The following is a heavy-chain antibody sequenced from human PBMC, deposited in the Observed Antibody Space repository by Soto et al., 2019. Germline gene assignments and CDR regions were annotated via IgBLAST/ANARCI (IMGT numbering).Heavy chain of an antibody. Sequence: SETLSLTCTVSGGSISSYYWSWIRQPPGKGLEWIGYIYYSGSTNYNPSLKSRVTISVDTSKNQFSLKLSSVTAADTAVYYCARDVWSGYYSGHDAFDIWGQGTMVTVSS. CDR1: GGSISSYY. CDR2: IYYSGST. CDR3: ARDVWSGYYSGHDAFDI. V-gene: IGHV4-59*01. J-gene: IGHJ3*02. D-gene: IGHD3-3*01.